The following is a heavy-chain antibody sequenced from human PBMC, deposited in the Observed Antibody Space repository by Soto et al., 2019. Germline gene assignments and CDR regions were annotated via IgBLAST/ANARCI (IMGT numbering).Heavy chain of an antibody. V-gene: IGHV4-4*07. J-gene: IGHJ5*02. CDR3: VRDGTKTLRDWFDP. D-gene: IGHD1-1*01. CDR1: GASISGFY. CDR2: IHATGTT. Sequence: LSLTCTVSGASISGFYWSWIRKSAGKGLEWIGRIHATGTTDYNPSLKSRVMMSVDTSKKQFSLKLRSVTAADTAVYYCVRDGTKTLRDWFDPWGQGISVTVSS.